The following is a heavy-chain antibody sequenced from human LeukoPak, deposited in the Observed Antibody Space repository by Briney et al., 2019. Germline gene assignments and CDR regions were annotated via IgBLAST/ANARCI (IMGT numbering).Heavy chain of an antibody. Sequence: SETLSLTCTVSGGSISSYYWSWIRQPPGKGLEWIGYIYTSGSTNYNPSLKSRVTISVDTSKNQFSLKLSSVTAADTAVYYCARHIAGYRSGWFVPWGQRAQVTDCS. CDR3: ARHIAGYRSGWFVP. V-gene: IGHV4-4*09. J-gene: IGHJ5*02. CDR1: GGSISSYY. D-gene: IGHD6-13*01. CDR2: IYTSGST.